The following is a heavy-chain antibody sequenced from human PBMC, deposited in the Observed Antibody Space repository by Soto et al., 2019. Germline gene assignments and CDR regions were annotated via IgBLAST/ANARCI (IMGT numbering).Heavy chain of an antibody. CDR2: ISGSGGST. CDR1: GFTFSSYA. J-gene: IGHJ4*02. D-gene: IGHD2-2*01. V-gene: IGHV3-23*01. Sequence: EVQLLESGGGLVQPGGSLRLSCAASGFTFSSYAMSWVRQAPGKGLEWVSAISGSGGSTYYADSVKGRFTISRDNSKNTLYLQMNSLRAEDTAVYYCAKDLRQPCSSTSCKTNDYWGQGTLVTVSS. CDR3: AKDLRQPCSSTSCKTNDY.